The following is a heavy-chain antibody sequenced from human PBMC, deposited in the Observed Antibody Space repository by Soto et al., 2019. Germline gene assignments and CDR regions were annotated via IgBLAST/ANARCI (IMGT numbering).Heavy chain of an antibody. CDR1: GGTFSSYA. V-gene: IGHV1-18*01. CDR3: ARDLVLLWFGESNDAFDI. Sequence: GASVKVSCKASGGTFSSYAISWVRQAPGQGLEWMGWISAYNGNTNYAQKLQGRVTMTTDTSTSTAYMELRSLRSDDTAVYYCARDLVLLWFGESNDAFDIWGQGTMVTVSS. CDR2: ISAYNGNT. J-gene: IGHJ3*02. D-gene: IGHD3-10*01.